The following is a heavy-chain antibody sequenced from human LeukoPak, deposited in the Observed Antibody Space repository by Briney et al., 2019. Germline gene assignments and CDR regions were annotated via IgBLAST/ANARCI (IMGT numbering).Heavy chain of an antibody. CDR1: GGSISSSSYY. J-gene: IGHJ4*02. D-gene: IGHD2-2*01. V-gene: IGHV4-39*07. Sequence: SETLSLTCTVSGGSISSSSYYWGWIRQPPGKGLEWIGSIYYSGSTYYNPSLKSRVTISVDTSKNQFSLKLSSVTAADTAVYYCARAPWEYQLLRFDYWGQGTLVTVSS. CDR3: ARAPWEYQLLRFDY. CDR2: IYYSGST.